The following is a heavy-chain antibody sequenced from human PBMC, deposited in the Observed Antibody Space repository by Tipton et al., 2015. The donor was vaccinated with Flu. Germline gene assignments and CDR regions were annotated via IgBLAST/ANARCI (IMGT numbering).Heavy chain of an antibody. J-gene: IGHJ4*02. V-gene: IGHV4-59*12. CDR1: GGSIGSYY. D-gene: IGHD2-2*01. CDR2: IYNSQYT. CDR3: ARDPSLGMPDFFDY. Sequence: GLVKPSETLSLTCTVSGGSIGSYYWNWIRQPPGKGLEWIGYIYNSQYTKYNPSLKSRVTISVDTPKKQFSLQLRSVTAADTAVYYCARDPSLGMPDFFDYWGQGTLVTASS.